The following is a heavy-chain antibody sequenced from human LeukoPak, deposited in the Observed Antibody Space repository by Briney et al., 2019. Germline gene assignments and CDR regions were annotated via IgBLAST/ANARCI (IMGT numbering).Heavy chain of an antibody. V-gene: IGHV1-2*02. CDR3: ARVRGYG. CDR1: GNSFTVYY. Sequence: SVKVSCKASGNSFTVYYMHWVRQAPGQGREWMGWISPDSGDTNYAQKFQGRVTMTRDTSITTVLMELSRLTSDDTAVYYCARVRGYGWGQGTLVTVSS. D-gene: IGHD2-15*01. J-gene: IGHJ4*02. CDR2: ISPDSGDT.